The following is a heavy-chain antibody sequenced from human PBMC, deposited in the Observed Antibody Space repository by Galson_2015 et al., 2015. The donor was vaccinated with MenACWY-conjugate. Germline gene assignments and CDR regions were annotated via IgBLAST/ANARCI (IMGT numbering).Heavy chain of an antibody. CDR2: INWNGDRT. D-gene: IGHD6-19*01. J-gene: IGHJ3*02. Sequence: SLRLSCAGSGFTFDDHGMYWVRQAPGQGLEWVSSINWNGDRTGYADSVKGRFTISRDNAKNSLYLQMNNLRAEDTAFYHCARGVEQWLVPPSTHFDIWGQGTLLTVSS. V-gene: IGHV3-20*01. CDR1: GFTFDDHG. CDR3: ARGVEQWLVPPSTHFDI.